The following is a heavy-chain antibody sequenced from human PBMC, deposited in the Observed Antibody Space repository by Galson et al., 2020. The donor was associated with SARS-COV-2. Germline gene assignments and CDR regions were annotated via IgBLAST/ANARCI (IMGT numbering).Heavy chain of an antibody. Sequence: GESLKISCAASGFTFSSYGMHWVRQAPGKGLEWVAFIRYDGSNKYYADSVKGRFTISRDNSKNTLYLQMNSLRAEDTAVYYCAKDYVAGPQNYYYGMDVWGQGTTVTVSS. CDR1: GFTFSSYG. CDR2: IRYDGSNK. J-gene: IGHJ6*02. V-gene: IGHV3-30*02. CDR3: AKDYVAGPQNYYYGMDV. D-gene: IGHD6-19*01.